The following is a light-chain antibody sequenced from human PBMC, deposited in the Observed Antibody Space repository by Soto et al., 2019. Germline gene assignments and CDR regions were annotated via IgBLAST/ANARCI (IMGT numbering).Light chain of an antibody. Sequence: DIQMTQSPSTLSASIGDRVTITCRASQSINTWLAWYQQKPGKAPRLLIYKAAILESGVPLRFSGSGSETEFTLTIGSLQPEDYATYYCQQYNSYSPLTCGQGTKVEIK. CDR2: KAA. J-gene: IGKJ2*01. CDR1: QSINTW. CDR3: QQYNSYSPLT. V-gene: IGKV1-5*03.